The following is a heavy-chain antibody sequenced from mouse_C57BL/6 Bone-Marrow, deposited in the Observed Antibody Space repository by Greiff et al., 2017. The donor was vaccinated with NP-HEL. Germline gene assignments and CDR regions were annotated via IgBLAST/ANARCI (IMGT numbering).Heavy chain of an antibody. Sequence: VQLVESGPGLVQPSQSLSITCTVSGFSLTSYGVHWVRQSPGKGLEWLGVIWSGGSTDYNAAFISRLSISKDNSKSQVFFKMNSLQADDTAIYYCARTYDYVQLNWYFDVWGTGTTVTVSS. D-gene: IGHD2-4*01. CDR3: ARTYDYVQLNWYFDV. CDR2: IWSGGST. CDR1: GFSLTSYG. V-gene: IGHV2-2*01. J-gene: IGHJ1*03.